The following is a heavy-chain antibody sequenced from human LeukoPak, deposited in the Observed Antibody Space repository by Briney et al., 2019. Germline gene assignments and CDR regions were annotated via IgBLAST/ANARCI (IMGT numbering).Heavy chain of an antibody. CDR1: GGSISSSRYY. CDR2: IYYSGST. V-gene: IGHV4-39*07. Sequence: PSETLSLTCTVSGGSISSSRYYWGWIRQPPGKGLEWIGSIYYSGSTYYNPSLKSRVSISADTSKNHFSLKLSSVTAADTAVYYCATWGQASGYWGQGTLVTVSS. D-gene: IGHD3-16*01. CDR3: ATWGQASGY. J-gene: IGHJ4*02.